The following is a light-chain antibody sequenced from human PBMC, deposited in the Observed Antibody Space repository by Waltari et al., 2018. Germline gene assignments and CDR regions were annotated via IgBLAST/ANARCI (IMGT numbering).Light chain of an antibody. CDR1: SSDVGGYNY. Sequence: QSALTPPASVSGSPGQSITISCTGTSSDVGGYNYVSWYQQHQGKAPKLKIYEVSNRPSGVSTRFSGSKSGNTASLTISGLQAEDEADYYCNSYTSSATYVFGTGTKVTVL. J-gene: IGLJ1*01. V-gene: IGLV2-14*01. CDR3: NSYTSSATYV. CDR2: EVS.